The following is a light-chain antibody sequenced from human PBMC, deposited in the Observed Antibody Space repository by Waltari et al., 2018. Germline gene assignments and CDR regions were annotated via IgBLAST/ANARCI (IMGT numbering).Light chain of an antibody. CDR3: QQGYRTPYT. Sequence: DIQMSQSPSSLPASVRDRVTITCRASENITNYLNWYEQKPRKAPNLLIYAASSLQSGVPSRFSGSGSGTDFTLTFSSLQPEDFATYYCQQGYRTPYTFGQGTKLEIK. CDR1: ENITNY. J-gene: IGKJ2*01. CDR2: AAS. V-gene: IGKV1-39*01.